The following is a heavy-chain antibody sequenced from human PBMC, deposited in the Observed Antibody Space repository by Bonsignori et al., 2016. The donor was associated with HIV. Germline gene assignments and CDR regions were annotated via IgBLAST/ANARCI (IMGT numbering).Heavy chain of an antibody. V-gene: IGHV4-39*07. J-gene: IGHJ4*02. D-gene: IGHD5-18*01. Sequence: SETLSLTCTVSGGSISSSSYYWGWIRQPPGKGLEWIGSIYYSGSTYYNPSLKSRVTISVDTSKNQFSLKLSSVTAADTAVYYCARDLEGYSYGYYFDYWGQGTLVTVSS. CDR1: GGSISSSSYY. CDR3: ARDLEGYSYGYYFDY. CDR2: IYYSGST.